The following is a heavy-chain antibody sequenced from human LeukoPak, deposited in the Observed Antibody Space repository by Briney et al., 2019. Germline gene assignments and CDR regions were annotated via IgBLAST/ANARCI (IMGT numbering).Heavy chain of an antibody. Sequence: ASVKVSCKASGYTFTSYYIHWVRQAPGQGLEWMGIINPTGGSTSYAQKFQGRVTMTRDRSTSTIFMELSSLRSEDTAVYYCARDCQPNDFDYWGQGTLVTVSS. V-gene: IGHV1-46*01. CDR2: INPTGGST. J-gene: IGHJ4*02. D-gene: IGHD2-2*01. CDR3: ARDCQPNDFDY. CDR1: GYTFTSYY.